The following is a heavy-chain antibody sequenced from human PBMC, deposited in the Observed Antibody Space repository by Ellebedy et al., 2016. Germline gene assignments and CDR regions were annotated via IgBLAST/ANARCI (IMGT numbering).Heavy chain of an antibody. CDR2: IYPGDSDT. J-gene: IGHJ6*03. V-gene: IGHV5-51*01. CDR1: GYSFTSYW. Sequence: GGSLRLSCKGSGYSFTSYWIGWVRQMPGKGLEWMGIIYPGDSDTRYSPSFQGQVTISADKSISTAYLQWSSLKASDTAMYYCARPGRSGLATRPSYYYMDVWGKGTTVTVSS. CDR3: ARPGRSGLATRPSYYYMDV. D-gene: IGHD5-12*01.